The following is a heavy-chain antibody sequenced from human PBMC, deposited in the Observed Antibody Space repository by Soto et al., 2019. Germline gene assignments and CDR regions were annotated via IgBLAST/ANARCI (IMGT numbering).Heavy chain of an antibody. V-gene: IGHV3-23*01. CDR1: GLPFSSHA. CDR2: ISISGGNT. CDR3: ANERRPNDY. J-gene: IGHJ4*02. Sequence: EVQLLESGGGLVQPGGSLRLSCAASGLPFSSHAMSWVRQAPGKGLEWVSSISISGGNTYYADSVRGRFTISRDNSKNTLYLHMNSVTAEDTAIYYCANERRPNDYWGQGTLVTVSS.